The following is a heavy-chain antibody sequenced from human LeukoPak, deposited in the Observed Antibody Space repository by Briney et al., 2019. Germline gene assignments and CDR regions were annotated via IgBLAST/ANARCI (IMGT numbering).Heavy chain of an antibody. D-gene: IGHD2-15*01. CDR2: ISGSGGST. CDR1: GFTFSSYA. CDR3: ARIVVVVAALDY. J-gene: IGHJ4*02. V-gene: IGHV3-23*01. Sequence: PGASLRLSCAASGFTFSSYAMSWVRQAPGKGLEWVSAISGSGGSTYYADSVKGRFTIFRDNSKNTLYLQMNSLRAEDTAVYYCARIVVVVAALDYWGQGTLVTVSS.